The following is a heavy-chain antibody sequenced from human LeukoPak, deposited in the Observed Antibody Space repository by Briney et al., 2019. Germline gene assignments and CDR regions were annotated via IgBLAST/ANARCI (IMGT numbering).Heavy chain of an antibody. CDR3: AREMTRDAFDI. CDR1: GGSISRYY. CDR2: IYYSGST. V-gene: IGHV4-59*12. J-gene: IGHJ3*02. Sequence: SETLSLTCTVSGGSISRYYWSWIRQPPGKGLEWIGYIYYSGSTNYNPSLKSRVTISVDTSKNQFSLKLSSVTAADTAVYYCAREMTRDAFDIWGQGTMVTVSS.